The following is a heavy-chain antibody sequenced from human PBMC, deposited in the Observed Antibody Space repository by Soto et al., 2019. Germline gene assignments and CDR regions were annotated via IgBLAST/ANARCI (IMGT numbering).Heavy chain of an antibody. V-gene: IGHV4-38-2*01. J-gene: IGHJ4*02. Sequence: SETLSLTCAVSGYSISSGYYWGWIRQPPGKGLEWIGSIYHSGSTYYNPSLKSRATISVDTSKNQFSLKLSSVTAADTAVYYCARARVVRGEPSPGGDYGGKEPLATVPS. CDR1: GYSISSGYY. D-gene: IGHD2-21*01. CDR3: ARARVVRGEPSPGGDY. CDR2: IYHSGST.